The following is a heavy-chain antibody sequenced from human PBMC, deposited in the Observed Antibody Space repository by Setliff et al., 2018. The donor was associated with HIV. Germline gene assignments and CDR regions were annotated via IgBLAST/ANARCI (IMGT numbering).Heavy chain of an antibody. CDR1: GGSISSYY. J-gene: IGHJ4*02. Sequence: SETLSLTCTVSGGSISSYYWTWIRQPPGKGLEWIGYIHYSGSTNYNPSLKSRVTISVDTSKNQFSLKLSSVTAADTAVYYCARDPGYNSGWSGTTFDYWGQGTLVTVSS. CDR2: IHYSGST. D-gene: IGHD6-19*01. CDR3: ARDPGYNSGWSGTTFDY. V-gene: IGHV4-59*12.